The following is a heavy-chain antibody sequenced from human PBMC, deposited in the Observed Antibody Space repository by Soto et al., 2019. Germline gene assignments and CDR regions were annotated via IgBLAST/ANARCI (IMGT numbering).Heavy chain of an antibody. V-gene: IGHV4-34*01. CDR2: INHSGST. J-gene: IGHJ4*02. CDR1: GGSFSGYY. D-gene: IGHD3-10*01. Sequence: PSETLSLTCAVYGGSFSGYYWSWIRQPPWKGLEWIGEINHSGSTNYNPSLKSRVTISVDTSKNQFSLKLSSVTAADTAVYYCARVVRGAPPGLWGQGTLVTVSS. CDR3: ARVVRGAPPGL.